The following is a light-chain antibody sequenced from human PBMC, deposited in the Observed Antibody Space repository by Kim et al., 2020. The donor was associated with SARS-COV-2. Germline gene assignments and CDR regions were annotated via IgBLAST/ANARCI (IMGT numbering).Light chain of an antibody. Sequence: VACGKTVRITCQGDSLRSYYATWYQQKPRQAPVLVIYGRNNRPSGIPDRFSGSASGNTASLTISGTQAEDEADFYCQSRDSGGRVMFGGGTQLTVL. V-gene: IGLV3-19*01. CDR2: GRN. CDR1: SLRSYY. CDR3: QSRDSGGRVM. J-gene: IGLJ3*02.